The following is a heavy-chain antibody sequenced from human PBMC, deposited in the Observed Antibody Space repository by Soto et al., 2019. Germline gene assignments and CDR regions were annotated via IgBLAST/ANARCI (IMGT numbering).Heavy chain of an antibody. V-gene: IGHV1-18*01. J-gene: IGHJ5*02. CDR1: GYTFNTYG. CDR2: INVYNDNT. CDR3: AGDETRHFGMTTTVSDR. Sequence: QAQLVQSGVEVKKPGASVKVSCKASGYTFNTYGVSWVRQAPGQGLEWVGWINVYNDNTNYAEKFQARVTITRDTTEATGYMELKSQRSDDTDLYYCAGDETRHFGMTTTVSDRWGQGTLLTVSS. D-gene: IGHD3-3*02.